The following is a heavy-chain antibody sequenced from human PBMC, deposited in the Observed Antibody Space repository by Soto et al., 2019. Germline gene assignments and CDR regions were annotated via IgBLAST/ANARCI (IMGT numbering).Heavy chain of an antibody. Sequence: GKGLEWVSTISDRGGNTYYADSVKGRFTISRDNSKNTLYLQMNSLRAEDTVVYYCAKAYWSPPSPFDYWGQGPLVSVSS. V-gene: IGHV3-23*01. D-gene: IGHD2-15*01. CDR2: ISDRGGNT. J-gene: IGHJ4*02. CDR3: AKAYWSPPSPFDY.